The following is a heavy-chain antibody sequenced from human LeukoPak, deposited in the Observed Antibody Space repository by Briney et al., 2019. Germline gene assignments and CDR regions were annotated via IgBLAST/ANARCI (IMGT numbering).Heavy chain of an antibody. V-gene: IGHV3-23*01. CDR3: AKDKSGSYSY. J-gene: IGHJ4*02. D-gene: IGHD1-26*01. Sequence: GGSLRLSCAASGFTFRSYRMSWVRQAPGKGLEWVSAISGSGGSTYYADSVKGRFTISRDNSKNTLYLQMSSLRAEDTAVYYCAKDKSGSYSYWGQGTLVTVSS. CDR2: ISGSGGST. CDR1: GFTFRSYR.